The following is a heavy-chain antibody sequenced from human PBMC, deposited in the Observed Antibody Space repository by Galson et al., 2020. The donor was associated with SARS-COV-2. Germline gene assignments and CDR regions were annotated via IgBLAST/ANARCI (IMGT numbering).Heavy chain of an antibody. D-gene: IGHD6-19*01. J-gene: IGHJ2*01. CDR3: AKDGRSSNTGWYDWYFDL. CDR1: GFTFSTYA. CDR2: VSYSGGSR. V-gene: IGHV3-23*01. Sequence: GESLKISCAASGFTFSTYAMSWVRQAPGKGLEWVSGVSYSGGSRFYADSVKGRFTISRDNSKNTLYLQMDSLRAEDTAVYYCAKDGRSSNTGWYDWYFDLWGRGTLVIVSS.